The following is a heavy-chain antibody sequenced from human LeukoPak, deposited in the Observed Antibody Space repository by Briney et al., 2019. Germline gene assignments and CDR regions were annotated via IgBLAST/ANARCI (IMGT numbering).Heavy chain of an antibody. CDR3: VRDRGWEGDDL. D-gene: IGHD1-26*01. J-gene: IGHJ5*02. CDR2: IKQGGSEK. Sequence: GGSLRLSCAASGFTFSSYWMSWVRQARGKGLEWVANIKQGGSEKYYVDSVKGRFTISRDNAKTSLYLQMSSVRVEDTAVYYCVRDRGWEGDDLWGQGALVTVSS. CDR1: GFTFSSYW. V-gene: IGHV3-7*01.